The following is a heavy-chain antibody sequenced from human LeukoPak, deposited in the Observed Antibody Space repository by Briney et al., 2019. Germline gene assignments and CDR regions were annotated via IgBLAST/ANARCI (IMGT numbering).Heavy chain of an antibody. CDR2: INPSAGST. Sequence: ASVKVSCKASGYTFTSYYIHWVRQAPGQGLEWMGIINPSAGSTTYAQKFQGRVTMTRDTSTSTVYMELSSLRSEDTAVYYWARDPNDDRGFVYGMDVWGQGTTVTVSS. CDR1: GYTFTSYY. J-gene: IGHJ6*02. D-gene: IGHD3-22*01. V-gene: IGHV1-46*01. CDR3: ARDPNDDRGFVYGMDV.